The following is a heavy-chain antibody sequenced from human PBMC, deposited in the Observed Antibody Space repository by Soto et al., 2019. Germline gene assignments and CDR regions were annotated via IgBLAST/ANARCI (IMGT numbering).Heavy chain of an antibody. CDR3: AKALYSSSPPAYFDY. Sequence: EVQLLESGGGLVQPGGSLRLSCAASGFTFSSYAMSWIRQAPGKGLEWVSAISGSGGSTYYADSVKGRFTISRDNSKNTQYLQMNSLSAEDKAVYYCAKALYSSSPPAYFDYWGQGTLVTVSS. CDR2: ISGSGGST. CDR1: GFTFSSYA. V-gene: IGHV3-23*01. D-gene: IGHD6-6*01. J-gene: IGHJ4*02.